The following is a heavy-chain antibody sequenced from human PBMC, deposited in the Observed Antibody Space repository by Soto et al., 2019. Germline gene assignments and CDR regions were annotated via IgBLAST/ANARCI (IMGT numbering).Heavy chain of an antibody. CDR2: INHSGNT. CDR1: GGCFSGYY. D-gene: IGHD1-26*01. Sequence: PSETRSLTCSIYGGCFSGYYCSWIRQPPGKGLEWIGEINHSGNTNYNPSLKSRVTISVDTSNNQFSLKLNSVTAADTAVYYCASSGPAVRNGFYYPERDVWGQGTRVVACS. J-gene: IGHJ6*01. CDR3: ASSGPAVRNGFYYPERDV. V-gene: IGHV4-34*01.